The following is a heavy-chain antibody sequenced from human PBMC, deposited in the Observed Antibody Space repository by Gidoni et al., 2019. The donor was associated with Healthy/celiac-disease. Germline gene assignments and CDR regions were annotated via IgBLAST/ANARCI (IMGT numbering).Heavy chain of an antibody. D-gene: IGHD6-19*01. J-gene: IGHJ4*02. CDR2: ISWNSGSI. V-gene: IGHV3-9*01. CDR1: GFTFDDYA. Sequence: EVQLVESGGGLVQPGRSLRLSCAASGFTFDDYAMHWVRQAPGKGLEWVSGISWNSGSIGYADSVKGRFTISRDNAKNSLYLQMNSLRAEDTALYYCTSSGWPRHWDPIDYWGQGTLVTVSS. CDR3: TSSGWPRHWDPIDY.